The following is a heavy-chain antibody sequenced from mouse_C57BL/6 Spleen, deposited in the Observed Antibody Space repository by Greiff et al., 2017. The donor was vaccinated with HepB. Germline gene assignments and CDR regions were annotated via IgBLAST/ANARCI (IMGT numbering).Heavy chain of an antibody. J-gene: IGHJ2*01. D-gene: IGHD3-3*01. CDR1: GYSITSGYY. CDR3: AREGDAVYFDY. Sequence: EVQLQQSGPGLVKPSQSLSLTCSVTGYSITSGYYWNWIRQFPGNKLEWMGYISYDGSNNYNPSLKNRSSITRDTSKNQFFLKLSSVTTEDTATYYCAREGDAVYFDYWGQGTTLTVSS. CDR2: ISYDGSN. V-gene: IGHV3-6*01.